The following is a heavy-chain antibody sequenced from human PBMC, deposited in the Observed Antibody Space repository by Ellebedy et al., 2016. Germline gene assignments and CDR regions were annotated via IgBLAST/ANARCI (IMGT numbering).Heavy chain of an antibody. J-gene: IGHJ5*02. V-gene: IGHV3-23*01. Sequence: GGSLRLXXAASGFTFSSYAMSWVRQAPGKGLEWVSAISGSGGSTYYADSVKGRFTISRDNSKNTLYLQMNSLRAEDTAVYYCAKEGYDILTGYSNWFDPWGQGTLVTVSS. CDR2: ISGSGGST. CDR1: GFTFSSYA. CDR3: AKEGYDILTGYSNWFDP. D-gene: IGHD3-9*01.